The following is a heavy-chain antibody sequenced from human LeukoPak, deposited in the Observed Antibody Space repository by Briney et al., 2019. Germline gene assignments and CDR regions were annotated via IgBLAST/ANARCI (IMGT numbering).Heavy chain of an antibody. CDR2: IIPIFGTA. J-gene: IGHJ3*02. V-gene: IGHV1-69*13. CDR1: GGTFSSYA. Sequence: GASVKVSCKASGGTFSSYAISWVRQAPGQGLEWMGGIIPIFGTANYAQKFQGRVTITADESTSTAYMELSSLRSEDTAVYYCARGIVGASIAFDIWGQGTMVTVSS. D-gene: IGHD1-26*01. CDR3: ARGIVGASIAFDI.